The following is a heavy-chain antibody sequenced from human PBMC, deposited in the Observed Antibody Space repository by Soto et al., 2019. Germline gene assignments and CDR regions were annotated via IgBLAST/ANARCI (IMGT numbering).Heavy chain of an antibody. CDR1: GYSFTSYW. J-gene: IGHJ4*02. CDR2: IYPGDSDT. CDR3: ARTGYCSSTSCPGYFDY. Sequence: GESLKISCKGSGYSFTSYWIGWVRQMPGKGLEWMGIIYPGDSDTRYSPSFQGQVTISADKSISTAYLQWSSLKASDTAMYYCARTGYCSSTSCPGYFDYWGQGTLVTVSS. V-gene: IGHV5-51*01. D-gene: IGHD2-2*01.